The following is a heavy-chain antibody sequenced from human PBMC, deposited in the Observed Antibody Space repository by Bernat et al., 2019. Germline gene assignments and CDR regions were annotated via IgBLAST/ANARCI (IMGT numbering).Heavy chain of an antibody. CDR2: IWFDGSRE. CDR1: GITFSSHG. J-gene: IGHJ4*02. Sequence: QVQLVESGGGVVQPGRSLRLSCTVSGITFSSHGMNWVRQAPGKGPEWVALIWFDGSREYYVDSVKGRFTISRDNSKSTLFLQMNSLRAEDTAVYYCERHRGDCSSNYCFFDYWGQGTPVTVSS. CDR3: ERHRGDCSSNYCFFDY. D-gene: IGHD2-2*01. V-gene: IGHV3-33*01.